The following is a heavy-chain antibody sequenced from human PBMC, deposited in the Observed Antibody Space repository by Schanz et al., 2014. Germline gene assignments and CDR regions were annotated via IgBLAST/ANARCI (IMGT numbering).Heavy chain of an antibody. D-gene: IGHD3-10*01. CDR1: GFTFSSYA. CDR2: ISDSGDTA. CDR3: AKGRFGELSAFDI. V-gene: IGHV3-23*01. J-gene: IGHJ3*02. Sequence: EVQLLESGGGLVQPGGSLRLSCAASGFTFSSYAMSWVRQAPGKGLEWVSLISDSGDTAYYADSVKGRFTISRDNAKSSLYLQMNSLRVEDTAVYYCAKGRFGELSAFDIWGQGTMXTVSS.